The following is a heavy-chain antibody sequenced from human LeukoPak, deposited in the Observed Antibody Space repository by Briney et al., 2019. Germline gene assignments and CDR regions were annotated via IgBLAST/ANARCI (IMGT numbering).Heavy chain of an antibody. V-gene: IGHV4-34*01. CDR1: GGSFSGYY. D-gene: IGHD3-22*01. CDR2: INHSGST. J-gene: IGHJ4*02. Sequence: SETLSLTCAVYGGSFSGYYWSWIRQPPGKGREWSGEINHSGSTNYNPSLKSRVTISVDTSKNQFSLKLSSVTAADTAVYYCARGPLHPYYDSSGYYDYWGQGTLVTVSS. CDR3: ARGPLHPYYDSSGYYDY.